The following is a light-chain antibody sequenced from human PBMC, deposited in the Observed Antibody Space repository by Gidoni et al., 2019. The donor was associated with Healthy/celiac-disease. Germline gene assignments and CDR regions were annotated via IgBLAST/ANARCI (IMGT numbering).Light chain of an antibody. J-gene: IGLJ2*01. CDR1: SGSIASNY. CDR3: QSYDSYVV. V-gene: IGLV6-57*04. CDR2: EDN. Sequence: FMLPQPHSVSECPGKTVTISCTRSSGSIASNYVQWSQQRPGSAPTTVIYEDNQSPSGVPDRFSGSIDSSSNSASLTISGLKTEDEADYYCQSYDSYVVFGGGTKLTVL.